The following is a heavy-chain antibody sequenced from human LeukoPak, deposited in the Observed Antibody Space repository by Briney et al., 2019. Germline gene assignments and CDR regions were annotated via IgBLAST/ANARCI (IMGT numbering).Heavy chain of an antibody. J-gene: IGHJ2*01. V-gene: IGHV3-23*01. CDR1: GFRFDSYA. CDR3: AKGGFDTAMVTSWYFDV. CDR2: ISGTAGRA. Sequence: PGGSLRLSCAASGFRFDSYAMNWVRQAPGGGLEWVSGISGTAGRAYYADSVKGRFTISRANSKSALYLQMTSLRGDDTAIYFCAKGGFDTAMVTSWYFDVWGRGTPVTVSS. D-gene: IGHD5-18*01.